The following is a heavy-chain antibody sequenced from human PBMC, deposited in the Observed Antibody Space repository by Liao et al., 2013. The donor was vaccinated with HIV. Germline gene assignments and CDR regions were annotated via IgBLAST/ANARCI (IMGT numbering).Heavy chain of an antibody. D-gene: IGHD2-2*01. J-gene: IGHJ4*02. Sequence: QVQLQQWGAGLLKPSETLSLTCAVYGGSFSGNYWSWIRQPPGKGLEWIGEINHSGNTNYNPSLWSRVTMSVDTSKNQFSLRLSSVTAADTAVYYCAMRAGCSNTSCWGNYFDYWGQGTLVTVSS. CDR3: AMRAGCSNTSCWGNYFDY. CDR2: INHSGNT. V-gene: IGHV4-34*01. CDR1: GGSFSGNY.